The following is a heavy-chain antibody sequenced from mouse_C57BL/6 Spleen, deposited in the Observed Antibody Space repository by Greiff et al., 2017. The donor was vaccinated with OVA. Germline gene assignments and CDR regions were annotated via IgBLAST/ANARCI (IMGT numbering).Heavy chain of an antibody. CDR3: ARCDYDGVYYAMDY. J-gene: IGHJ4*01. Sequence: VQLQQSGAELVRPGASVKLSCKASGYTFTDYYINWVKQRPGQGLEWIARIYPGSGNTYYNEKFKGKATLTAEKSSSTAYMQLSSLTSEDSAVYFCARCDYDGVYYAMDYWGQGTSVTVSS. CDR1: GYTFTDYY. CDR2: IYPGSGNT. V-gene: IGHV1-76*01. D-gene: IGHD2-4*01.